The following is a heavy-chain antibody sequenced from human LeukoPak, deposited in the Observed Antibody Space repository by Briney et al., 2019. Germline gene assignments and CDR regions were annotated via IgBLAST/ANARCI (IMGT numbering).Heavy chain of an antibody. J-gene: IGHJ4*02. D-gene: IGHD5-18*01. CDR2: MNPNSGNT. CDR3: ARGDTAMAFPFDY. V-gene: IGHV1-8*01. Sequence: GASVKVSCKASGYTFTSYDINWVRQATGQGLEWMGWMNPNSGNTGYAQKFQGRVTMTRNTSISTAYMELSGLRSEDTAVYYCARGDTAMAFPFDYWGQGTLVTVSS. CDR1: GYTFTSYD.